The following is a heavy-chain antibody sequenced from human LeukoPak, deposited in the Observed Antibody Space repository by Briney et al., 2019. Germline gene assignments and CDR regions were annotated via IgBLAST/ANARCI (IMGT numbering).Heavy chain of an antibody. V-gene: IGHV4-39*07. CDR2: NYYSGST. D-gene: IGHD2-2*01. CDR1: GGPISSRSYL. CDR3: ARGVVVPAAGGANWFDP. J-gene: IGHJ5*02. Sequence: SETLSLTCTVSGGPISSRSYLWGWIRQPPGKGLEWNGSNYYSGSTYYNPYLKSRVTISVDTSKNQFSLKLSSVTAADTAVYDCARGVVVPAAGGANWFDPWGQGTLVTVSS.